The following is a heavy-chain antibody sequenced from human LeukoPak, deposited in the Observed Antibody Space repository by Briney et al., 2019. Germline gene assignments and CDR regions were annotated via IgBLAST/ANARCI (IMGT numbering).Heavy chain of an antibody. CDR3: ARDGYYYGSGYTSWFDP. CDR1: GFTVSSNY. J-gene: IGHJ5*02. D-gene: IGHD3-10*01. CDR2: IYSGGST. V-gene: IGHV3-66*01. Sequence: GGSLRLSCAASGFTVSSNYMSWVRQAPGKGLEWVSVIYSGGSTYYADSVKGRFTISRDNSKNTLYLQMNSLRAEDTAVYYCARDGYYYGSGYTSWFDPWGQGTLVTVSS.